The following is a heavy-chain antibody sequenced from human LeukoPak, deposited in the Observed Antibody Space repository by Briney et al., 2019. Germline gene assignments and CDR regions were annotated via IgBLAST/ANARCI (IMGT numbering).Heavy chain of an antibody. CDR2: ISSNGRGT. D-gene: IGHD3-10*01. CDR1: GFSFSDYY. Sequence: GGSLRLSCAASGFSFSDYYMTWIRQTPGKGLEWVSDISSNGRGTFYAESVRGRFTVSRDNAKKSLYLQMNSLRVEDTAVYYCARDERAYYSDSGSSSPRDYYYYYMDVWGKGITVTVSS. CDR3: ARDERAYYSDSGSSSPRDYYYYYMDV. V-gene: IGHV3-11*01. J-gene: IGHJ6*03.